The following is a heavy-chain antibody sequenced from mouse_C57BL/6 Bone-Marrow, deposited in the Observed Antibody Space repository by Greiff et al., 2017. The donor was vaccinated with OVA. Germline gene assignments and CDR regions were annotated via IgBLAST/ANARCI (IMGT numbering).Heavy chain of an antibody. Sequence: EVQLVESGGGLVKPGGSLKLSCAASGFTFSDYGLHWVRQAPEKGLEWVAYISSGSSTIYYADTVKGRFTISRDNAKNTLFLQMTSLRSVDTAMXYCAGGLWDRFAYWGKGTLVTVSA. CDR2: ISSGSSTI. J-gene: IGHJ3*01. D-gene: IGHD4-1*01. CDR3: AGGLWDRFAY. CDR1: GFTFSDYG. V-gene: IGHV5-17*01.